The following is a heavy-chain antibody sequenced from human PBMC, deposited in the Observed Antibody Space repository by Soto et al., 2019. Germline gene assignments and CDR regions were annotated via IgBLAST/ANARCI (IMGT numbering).Heavy chain of an antibody. CDR1: GYTFTGYY. CDR3: ARGQSHQLVGDFDY. J-gene: IGHJ4*02. V-gene: IGHV1-2*02. CDR2: INPNSGDT. Sequence: QVQLVQSGAEVKKPGASVKVSCKASGYTFTGYYIHWVRQAPGQGLEWMGWINPNSGDTNYPQKFQGRVTMTRDMSSSSAYMELSSLRSDDTAVYYCARGQSHQLVGDFDYWCQGTLVTVSS. D-gene: IGHD6-6*01.